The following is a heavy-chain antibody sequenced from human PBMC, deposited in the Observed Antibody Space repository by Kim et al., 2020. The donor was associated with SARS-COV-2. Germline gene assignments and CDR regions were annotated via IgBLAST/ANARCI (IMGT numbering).Heavy chain of an antibody. J-gene: IGHJ4*02. D-gene: IGHD6-19*01. CDR3: AKDSESSGWITDY. V-gene: IGHV3-23*01. Sequence: YADSVKGRFTISRDNSKNTLYLQMNSLRAEDTAVYYCAKDSESSGWITDYWGQGTLVTVSS.